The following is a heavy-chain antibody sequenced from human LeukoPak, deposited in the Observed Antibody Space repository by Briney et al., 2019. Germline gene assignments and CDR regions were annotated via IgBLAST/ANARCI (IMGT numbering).Heavy chain of an antibody. D-gene: IGHD1-26*01. J-gene: IGHJ4*02. CDR1: GYTFTGYY. CDR2: INPNSGGT. Sequence: ASVKVSCKASGYTFTGYYMHWVRQAPGQGLEWMGWINPNSGGTNYAQKFQGRVTMTRDTSISTAYMELSRLRSDDTAVYYCARNPTPALLALELLPHYYFDYWGQGTLVTVSS. CDR3: ARNPTPALLALELLPHYYFDY. V-gene: IGHV1-2*02.